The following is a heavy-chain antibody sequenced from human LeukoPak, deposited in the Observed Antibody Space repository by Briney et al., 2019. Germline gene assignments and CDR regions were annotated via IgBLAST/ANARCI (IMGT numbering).Heavy chain of an antibody. CDR2: FDPEDGET. CDR1: GYTLTELS. J-gene: IGHJ5*02. D-gene: IGHD3-22*01. CDR3: ATGGSDSSGCYYGDWFDP. Sequence: ASVKVSCKVSGYTLTELSMHWVRQAPGKGLEWMGGFDPEDGETIYAQKFQGRVTMTEDTSTDTAYMELSSLRSEDTAVYYCATGGSDSSGCYYGDWFDPWGQGTLVTVSS. V-gene: IGHV1-24*01.